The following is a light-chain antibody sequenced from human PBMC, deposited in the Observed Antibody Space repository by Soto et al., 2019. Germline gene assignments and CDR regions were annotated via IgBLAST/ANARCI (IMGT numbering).Light chain of an antibody. CDR1: QSIRSN. CDR2: DAS. CDR3: QQYDEWPPIT. V-gene: IGKV3-15*01. Sequence: EIVLTQSPATLSVSPGERATLSCRASQSIRSNLAWYQQKHGQGPRLLMYDASIRATGTPGRFSGSGSGTDFTLTISSLQSEDFAVYYCQQYDEWPPITFGQGTKVEI. J-gene: IGKJ1*01.